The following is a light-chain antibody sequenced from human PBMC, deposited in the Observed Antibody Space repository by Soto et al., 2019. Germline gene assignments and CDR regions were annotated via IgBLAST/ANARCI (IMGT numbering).Light chain of an antibody. Sequence: ELVFTQSPGTLSLSPGERATLSCRASQSVSSSYLAWYQQKPGQAPRLLIYGASTRATGIPARFSGSGSGTEFTLTISSLQSEDFAVYYCQQYNNWPPITFGQGTRLEIK. CDR1: QSVSSSY. V-gene: IGKV3-15*01. CDR3: QQYNNWPPIT. CDR2: GAS. J-gene: IGKJ5*01.